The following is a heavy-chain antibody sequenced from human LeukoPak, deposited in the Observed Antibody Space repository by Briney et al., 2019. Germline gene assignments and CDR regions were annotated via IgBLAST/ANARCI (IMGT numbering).Heavy chain of an antibody. CDR3: ARGGGSSWYNDY. J-gene: IGHJ4*02. D-gene: IGHD6-13*01. Sequence: SQTLSLTCTVSGGSISSSSYYWGWIRQPPGKGLEWIGSIYYSGSTYYNPSLKSRVTISVDTSKNQFSLKLSSVTAADTAVYYCARGGGSSWYNDYWGQGTLVTVSS. CDR1: GGSISSSSYY. CDR2: IYYSGST. V-gene: IGHV4-39*07.